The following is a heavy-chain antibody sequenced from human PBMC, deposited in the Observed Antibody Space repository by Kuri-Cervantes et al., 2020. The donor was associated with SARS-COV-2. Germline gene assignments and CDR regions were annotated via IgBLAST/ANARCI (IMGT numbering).Heavy chain of an antibody. V-gene: IGHV3-7*01. J-gene: IGHJ4*02. CDR2: IKQDGSEK. CDR1: GFTFSSYW. Sequence: GGSLRLPCAASGFTFSSYWMSWVRQAPGKGLEWVANIKQDGSEKYYVVSVKGRFTISRDNAKNLLYLQMNSLRAEDTAVFYCARDEIAYDFWSGYYLGYWGQGTLVTVSS. CDR3: ARDEIAYDFWSGYYLGY. D-gene: IGHD3-3*01.